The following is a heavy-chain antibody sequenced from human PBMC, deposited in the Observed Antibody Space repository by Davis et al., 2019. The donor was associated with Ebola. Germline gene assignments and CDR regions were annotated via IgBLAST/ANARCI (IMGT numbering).Heavy chain of an antibody. Sequence: GESLKISCAASGFTFSSYGMHWVRQAPGKGLEWVAVISYDGSNKYYADSVKGRFTISRDNAKNSLYLQMNSLRAEDTAVYYCASLGVVVTAIGRNWFDPWGQGTLVTVSS. V-gene: IGHV3-30*03. CDR2: ISYDGSNK. CDR3: ASLGVVVTAIGRNWFDP. J-gene: IGHJ5*02. CDR1: GFTFSSYG. D-gene: IGHD2-21*02.